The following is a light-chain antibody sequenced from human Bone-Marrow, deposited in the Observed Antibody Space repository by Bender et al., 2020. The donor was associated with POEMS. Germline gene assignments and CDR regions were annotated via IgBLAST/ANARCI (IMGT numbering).Light chain of an antibody. CDR2: ADD. V-gene: IGLV1-44*01. Sequence: QSVLTQPPSASGTPGQRVTISCSGGSIGRYPINWYQQLPGTAPRLVIYADDRRPSGVPNRFSASKSGSSASLAISGLQSEDAADYYCSTWDDRLNARLFGGGTKLTVL. CDR1: SIGRYP. J-gene: IGLJ3*02. CDR3: STWDDRLNARL.